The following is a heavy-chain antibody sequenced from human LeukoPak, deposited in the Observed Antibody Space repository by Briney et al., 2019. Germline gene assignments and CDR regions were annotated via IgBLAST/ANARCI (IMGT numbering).Heavy chain of an antibody. CDR2: ISSSGRTI. CDR3: ARGSHGELNPMGV. V-gene: IGHV3-11*01. CDR1: GFTFSDYY. J-gene: IGHJ6*02. D-gene: IGHD1-14*01. Sequence: GGSLRLSCAASGFTFSDYYMNWIRQAPGKGLEWVSYISSSGRTIYNADSVKGRFTISRDNAKTSLYLQMNSLRAEDTAVYYCARGSHGELNPMGVWGQGTTVTVSS.